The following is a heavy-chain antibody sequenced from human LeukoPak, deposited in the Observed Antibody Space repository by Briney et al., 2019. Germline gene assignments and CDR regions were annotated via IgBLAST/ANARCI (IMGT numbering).Heavy chain of an antibody. CDR1: GGSISSGDYY. V-gene: IGHV4-30-4*02. CDR2: IYYSGST. J-gene: IGHJ4*02. D-gene: IGHD4-23*01. Sequence: PSETLSLTCTVSGGSISSGDYYWTWIRQPPGKGLEWIGYIYYSGSTYYNPSLKSRVTISIDTSKNQFSLKLSSVTAADTAVYYCARVEVPRGNQGRFYFDYWGQGTLVTVSS. CDR3: ARVEVPRGNQGRFYFDY.